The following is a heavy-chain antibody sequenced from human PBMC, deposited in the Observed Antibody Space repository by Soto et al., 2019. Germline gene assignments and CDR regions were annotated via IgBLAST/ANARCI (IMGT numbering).Heavy chain of an antibody. V-gene: IGHV4-39*01. CDR1: GGSISSSSSS. CDR2: ISYSGST. J-gene: IGHJ6*03. CDR3: ARTYVTDVVVVPASKDYMDV. Sequence: QLQLQESGPGLVKPSETLSLTCTVSGGSISSSSSSWGWIRQPPGKGLEWLGIISYSGSTYYSPSLKRRVTLSVDASKNLFSRKLSSVTAADTAVYYCARTYVTDVVVVPASKDYMDVWGKGTTVTVSS. D-gene: IGHD2-2*01.